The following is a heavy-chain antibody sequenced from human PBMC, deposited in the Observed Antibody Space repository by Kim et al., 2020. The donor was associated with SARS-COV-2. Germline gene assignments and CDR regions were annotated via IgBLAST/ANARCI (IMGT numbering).Heavy chain of an antibody. D-gene: IGHD6-19*01. Sequence: GGSLRLSCAASGFTFSSYWMHWVRQAPGKGLVWVSRINSDGSSTSYADSVKGRFTISRDNAKNTLYLQMNSLRAEDTAVYYCARVRAVAGTPPGFDYWGQGTLVTVSS. CDR2: INSDGSST. CDR3: ARVRAVAGTPPGFDY. CDR1: GFTFSSYW. V-gene: IGHV3-74*01. J-gene: IGHJ4*02.